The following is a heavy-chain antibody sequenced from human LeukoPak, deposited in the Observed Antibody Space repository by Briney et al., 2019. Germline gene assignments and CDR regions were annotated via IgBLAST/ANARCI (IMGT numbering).Heavy chain of an antibody. D-gene: IGHD3-9*01. CDR2: MNPNSGNT. CDR1: GYTFTSYD. V-gene: IGHV1-8*01. CDR3: AADYDILTGDAFDI. J-gene: IGHJ3*02. Sequence: ASVKVSCKASGYTFTSYDINWVRQATGQGLEWMGWMNPNSGNTGYAQKFQGRVTMTRNTSISTAYMELSSLRSEDTAVYYCAADYDILTGDAFDIWGQRTMVTVSS.